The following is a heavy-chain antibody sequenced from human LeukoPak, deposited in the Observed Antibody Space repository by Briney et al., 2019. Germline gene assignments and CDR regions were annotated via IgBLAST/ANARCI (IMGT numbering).Heavy chain of an antibody. D-gene: IGHD3-9*01. V-gene: IGHV3-11*05. CDR3: ARAVTNYDILTGYYMDYFDY. CDR2: ISSSSSYT. CDR1: GFTSSDYY. Sequence: PGGSLRLSCAASGFTSSDYYISWIRQAPGKGLEWVSYISSSSSYTNYADSVKGRFTISRDNAKNSLYLQMNSLRAEDTAVYYCARAVTNYDILTGYYMDYFDYWGQGTLVTVSS. J-gene: IGHJ4*02.